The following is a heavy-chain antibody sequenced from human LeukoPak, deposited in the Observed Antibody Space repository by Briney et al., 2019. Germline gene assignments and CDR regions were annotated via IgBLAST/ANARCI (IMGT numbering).Heavy chain of an antibody. J-gene: IGHJ4*02. V-gene: IGHV3-48*02. D-gene: IGHD1-26*01. Sequence: GGSLRLSCAASGFTFSTHSMHWVRQAPGKGLEWVSYISSSSSAMLYADSVKGRFTISRDNAKNSLYLQMNSLRDEDTAVYYCTSDTRVGGTMDFDYWGQGTLVTVSS. CDR2: ISSSSSAM. CDR3: TSDTRVGGTMDFDY. CDR1: GFTFSTHS.